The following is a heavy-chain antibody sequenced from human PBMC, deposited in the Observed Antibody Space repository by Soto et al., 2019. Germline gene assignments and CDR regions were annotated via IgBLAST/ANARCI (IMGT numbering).Heavy chain of an antibody. Sequence: LSLTCAVSGGSISSSNWWSWVRQPPGKGLEWIGEIYHSGSTNYNPSLKSRVTISVDKSKNQFSLKLSSVTAADTAVYYCARIVVVPAAQSPYYCGMDVWGQGTTVTVSS. D-gene: IGHD2-2*01. CDR2: IYHSGST. J-gene: IGHJ6*02. V-gene: IGHV4-4*02. CDR1: GGSISSSNW. CDR3: ARIVVVPAAQSPYYCGMDV.